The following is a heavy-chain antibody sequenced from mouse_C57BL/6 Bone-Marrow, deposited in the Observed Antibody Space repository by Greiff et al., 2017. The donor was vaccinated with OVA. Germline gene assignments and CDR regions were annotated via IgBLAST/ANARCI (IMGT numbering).Heavy chain of an antibody. CDR3: VSLWAY. CDR1: GFTFNTYA. Sequence: EVKVEESGGGLVQPKGSLKLSCAASGFTFNTYAMHWVRQAPGKGLEWVASIGSKSSNYATYYADSVKDRFTISRDDSQSMLYLQMNNLKTEDTAMYYCVSLWAYWGQGTLVTVSA. V-gene: IGHV10-3*01. D-gene: IGHD1-1*02. J-gene: IGHJ3*01. CDR2: IGSKSSNYAT.